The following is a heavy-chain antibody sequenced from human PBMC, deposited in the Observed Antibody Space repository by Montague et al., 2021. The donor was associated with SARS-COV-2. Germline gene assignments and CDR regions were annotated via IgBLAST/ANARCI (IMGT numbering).Heavy chain of an antibody. CDR1: GGSFNAYY. CDR3: ARTDYISSWFGAKKWFDP. Sequence: SETLSLTCAVYGGSFNAYYWSWIRQPPEKGLGWIGEINHSGSTNYNQYLKSRVTISVDTAKNQFSLKLSSVTAADTAVYYCARTDYISSWFGAKKWFDPWGQGTLVTVSS. CDR2: INHSGST. J-gene: IGHJ5*02. D-gene: IGHD6-13*01. V-gene: IGHV4-34*01.